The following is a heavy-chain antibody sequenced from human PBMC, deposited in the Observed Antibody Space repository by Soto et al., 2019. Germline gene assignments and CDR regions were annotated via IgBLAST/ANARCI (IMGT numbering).Heavy chain of an antibody. Sequence: LSLTCTVSGGSISTYYWSWIRQSPGRGLEWIGYIFYTGSTNYNPSLKSRVTISVDTSNNQFSLRLTSVTAADTAVYYCARGQRFSDWFDPWGQGTLVTVSS. V-gene: IGHV4-59*12. D-gene: IGHD3-3*01. CDR3: ARGQRFSDWFDP. CDR2: IFYTGST. J-gene: IGHJ5*02. CDR1: GGSISTYY.